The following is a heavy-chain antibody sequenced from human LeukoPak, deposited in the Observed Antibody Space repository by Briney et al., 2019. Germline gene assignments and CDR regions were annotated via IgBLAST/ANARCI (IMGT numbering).Heavy chain of an antibody. CDR2: IRSKAYGGTT. Sequence: PGGSLRLSCTASGFTFGDYAMSWVRQAPGKGLEWLGFIRSKAYGGTTDYAASVKGRFTVSRDDSKGIVYLQMNSLKAEDTAMYYCTREEGSRRRFDCRGQGTLVTVSS. CDR1: GFTFGDYA. J-gene: IGHJ4*02. CDR3: TREEGSRRRFDC. V-gene: IGHV3-49*04.